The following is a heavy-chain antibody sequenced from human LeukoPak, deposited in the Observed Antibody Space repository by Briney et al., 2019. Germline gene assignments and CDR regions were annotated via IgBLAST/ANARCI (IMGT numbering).Heavy chain of an antibody. CDR1: GYTFTGYY. D-gene: IGHD6-19*01. CDR2: INPNSGGT. J-gene: IGHJ4*02. CDR3: ARGAQWLENLDY. Sequence: ASVKVSCKASGYTFTGYYMHWVRQAPGQGLEWMGWINPNSGGTDYAQKFQGRVTMTRDTSISTAYMELSRLRSDDTAVYYCARGAQWLENLDYWGQGTLVTVSS. V-gene: IGHV1-2*02.